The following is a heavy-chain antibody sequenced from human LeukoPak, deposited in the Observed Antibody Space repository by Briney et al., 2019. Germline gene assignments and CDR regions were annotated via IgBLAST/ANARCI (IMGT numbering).Heavy chain of an antibody. CDR2: ISAYNGNT. J-gene: IGHJ6*02. Sequence: ASVKVSCKASGYTFTSYGISWVRQAPGQGLEWMGWISAYNGNTNYAQKLQGRVTMTTDTSTSTAYMELRSLRSDDTAVYYCARLHLYGSGSPYYYGMDVWGQGTMVTVSS. CDR3: ARLHLYGSGSPYYYGMDV. V-gene: IGHV1-18*01. D-gene: IGHD3-10*01. CDR1: GYTFTSYG.